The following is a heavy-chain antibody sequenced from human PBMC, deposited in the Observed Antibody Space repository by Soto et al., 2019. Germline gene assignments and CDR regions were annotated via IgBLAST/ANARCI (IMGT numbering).Heavy chain of an antibody. D-gene: IGHD6-13*01. Sequence: QVQLVESGGGVFQPGRSLRLSCVASGFTCSSYAMHWVRQAPGKGLEWVAVISYDGSNKYYADSVKGRCTISRDNSKNTLYLQMNSLRAEDTAVYYCARDHRPIAGAGSGYFQHWGQGSLVTVSS. V-gene: IGHV3-30-3*01. CDR3: ARDHRPIAGAGSGYFQH. CDR1: GFTCSSYA. J-gene: IGHJ1*01. CDR2: ISYDGSNK.